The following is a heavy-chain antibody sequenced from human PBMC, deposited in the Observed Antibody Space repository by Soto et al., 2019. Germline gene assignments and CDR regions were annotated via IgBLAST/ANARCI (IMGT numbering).Heavy chain of an antibody. CDR2: IIPIFGTA. V-gene: IGHV1-69*12. D-gene: IGHD1-20*01. CDR3: ESRITGSPNGYCGMDV. CDR1: GGTFSSYA. Sequence: QVQLVQSGAEVKKPGSSVKVSCKASGGTFSSYAINWVRQAPGQGLEWMGGIIPIFGTADYGQKCQGRVRFNADESTGTGYMELSSLRSEDTAVYYCESRITGSPNGYCGMDVWGQGTTVTVSS. J-gene: IGHJ6*02.